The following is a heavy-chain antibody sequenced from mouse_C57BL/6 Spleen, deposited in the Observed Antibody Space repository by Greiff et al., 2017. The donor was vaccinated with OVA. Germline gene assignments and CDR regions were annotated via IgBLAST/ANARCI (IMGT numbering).Heavy chain of an antibody. CDR3: ARELTGSFFYYAMDY. CDR1: GFTFSSYA. D-gene: IGHD4-1*01. V-gene: IGHV5-4*01. Sequence: EVKLMESGGGLVKPGGSLKLSCAASGFTFSSYAMSWVRQTPEKRLEWVATISDGGSYTYYPDNVKGRFTISRDNAKNNLYLQMSHLKSEDTAMYYCARELTGSFFYYAMDYWGQGTSVTVSS. J-gene: IGHJ4*01. CDR2: ISDGGSYT.